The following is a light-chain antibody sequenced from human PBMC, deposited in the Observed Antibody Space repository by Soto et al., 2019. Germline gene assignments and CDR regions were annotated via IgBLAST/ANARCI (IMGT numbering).Light chain of an antibody. CDR1: QNVTSF. CDR3: QPYNNWPLT. V-gene: IGKV3-15*01. J-gene: IGKJ4*01. CDR2: DTS. Sequence: EIVLTQSPATLSVSPVERATLSCSASQNVTSFLAWYHQKPGQTPRLLIYDTSTRATGVPARFSGSRSGPEFTLTINSLQSEDFAIYYCQPYNNWPLTFGGGTKVDIK.